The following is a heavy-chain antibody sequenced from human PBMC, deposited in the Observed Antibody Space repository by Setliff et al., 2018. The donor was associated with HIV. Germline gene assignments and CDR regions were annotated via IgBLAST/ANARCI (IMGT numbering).Heavy chain of an antibody. CDR2: IYTSGST. V-gene: IGHV4-4*09. D-gene: IGHD1-26*01. J-gene: IGHJ4*02. CDR1: GGSITNYY. Sequence: PSETLSLTCTVSGGSITNYYWSWIRQPPGEGLQWIGYIYTSGSTNYNPSLKSRVTISVDTSKNQFSLKVSSVTAADTAVYYCARRGSYSSPETLWGQGTLVTVSS. CDR3: ARRGSYSSPETL.